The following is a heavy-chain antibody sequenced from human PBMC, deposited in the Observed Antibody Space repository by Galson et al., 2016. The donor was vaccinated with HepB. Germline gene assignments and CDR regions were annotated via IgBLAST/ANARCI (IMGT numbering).Heavy chain of an antibody. CDR3: ARGRGPFDP. CDR1: GFMFSTYP. CDR2: ISGSAGKT. Sequence: SLRLSCAASGFMFSTYPMSWVRQAPGKGLEWVSGISGSAGKTYYADSVKGRFTISRDNSKNTLYLHMNSLRAEDTAVYYCARGRGPFDPWGQGTLVTVSS. J-gene: IGHJ5*02. V-gene: IGHV3-23*01. D-gene: IGHD3-10*01.